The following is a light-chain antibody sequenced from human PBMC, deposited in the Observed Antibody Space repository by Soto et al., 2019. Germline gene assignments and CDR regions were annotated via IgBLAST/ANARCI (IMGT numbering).Light chain of an antibody. Sequence: DIQMTQSPSSLSASVGDRVIITCLASQDIGTYLAWYQQKSGKAPKLLIYDASYLETGVPSRFSARGSGTHFILTISNLQPEDFATYYCQQFNSLFGQGTRLEIK. CDR1: QDIGTY. CDR3: QQFNSL. CDR2: DAS. V-gene: IGKV1-33*01. J-gene: IGKJ5*01.